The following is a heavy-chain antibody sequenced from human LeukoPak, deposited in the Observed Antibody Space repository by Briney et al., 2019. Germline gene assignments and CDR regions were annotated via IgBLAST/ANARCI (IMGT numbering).Heavy chain of an antibody. CDR3: ARQDTFDI. Sequence: GGSLRLSCAASGFTVSRNFMNWVRQAPGKGLEWVSVIYTGGNTYYADSVKGRFTIYRDNSKSTLYLQMNSLRVEDTAVYYCARQDTFDIWGQGTMVTVSS. CDR1: GFTVSRNF. V-gene: IGHV3-66*02. J-gene: IGHJ3*02. CDR2: IYTGGNT.